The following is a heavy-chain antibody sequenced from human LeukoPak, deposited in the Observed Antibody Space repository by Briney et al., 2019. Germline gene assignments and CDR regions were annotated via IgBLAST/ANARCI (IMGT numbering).Heavy chain of an antibody. V-gene: IGHV3-48*01. CDR3: ARSDTPRDPMGATRDAFDI. CDR2: ISSSSSTI. Sequence: PGGSLRLSCAASGFTFSSYSMNWVRQAPGKGLEWVSYISSSSSTIYYADSVKGRFTISRDNAKNSLYLQMDSLRAEDTAVYYCARSDTPRDPMGATRDAFDIWGQGTMVTVSS. CDR1: GFTFSSYS. D-gene: IGHD1-26*01. J-gene: IGHJ3*02.